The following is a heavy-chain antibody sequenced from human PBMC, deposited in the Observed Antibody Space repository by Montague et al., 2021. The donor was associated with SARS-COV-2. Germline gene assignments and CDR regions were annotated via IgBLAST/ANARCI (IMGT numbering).Heavy chain of an antibody. CDR3: SRAIHGPRYENYGMDV. V-gene: IGHV3-30-3*01. Sequence: SLRLSCAASGFILSSYGLHWVRQAPGKGLEWLSVISYDGTNKYYADSVKGRFTITRDNYKNTEYLQMKIISAEDTAVYFCSRAIHGPRYENYGMDVWGQGTTVTVSS. CDR2: ISYDGTNK. J-gene: IGHJ6*02. D-gene: IGHD2-2*02. CDR1: GFILSSYG.